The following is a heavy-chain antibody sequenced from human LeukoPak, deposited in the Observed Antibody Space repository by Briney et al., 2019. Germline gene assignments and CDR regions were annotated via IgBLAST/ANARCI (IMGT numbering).Heavy chain of an antibody. CDR3: ARASLYYESSGYYRNDAFDI. J-gene: IGHJ3*02. Sequence: SETLSLTCTVSGGSISSYYWSWIRQPPGKGLEWIGHIYNSGSTYYNPSLRSRVTISLDTSKNQFSLKLTSVTAADTAVYYCARASLYYESSGYYRNDAFDIWGQGTMVTVSS. CDR1: GGSISSYY. D-gene: IGHD3-22*01. CDR2: IYNSGST. V-gene: IGHV4-59*01.